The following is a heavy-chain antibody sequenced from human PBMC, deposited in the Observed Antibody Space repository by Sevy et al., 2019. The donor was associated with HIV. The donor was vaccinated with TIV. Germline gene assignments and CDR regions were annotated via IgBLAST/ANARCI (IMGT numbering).Heavy chain of an antibody. V-gene: IGHV3-53*01. CDR2: VYSGGAT. Sequence: GGSLRFSCAVSGFTLTNEFFSWVRQAPGKGLEWVAVVYSGGATYYADSVKGRFTISRDDAKNSLYLQMNSLRVEDTAVYYCARTSYDEGWFDPRGQGTLVTVSS. CDR1: GFTLTNEF. CDR3: ARTSYDEGWFDP. J-gene: IGHJ5*02. D-gene: IGHD1-1*01.